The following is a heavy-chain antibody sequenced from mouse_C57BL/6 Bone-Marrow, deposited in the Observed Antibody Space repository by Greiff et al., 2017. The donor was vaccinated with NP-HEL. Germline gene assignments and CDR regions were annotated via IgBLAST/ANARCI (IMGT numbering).Heavy chain of an antibody. V-gene: IGHV1-78*01. CDR1: GYTFTDHT. J-gene: IGHJ3*01. D-gene: IGHD3-2*02. Sequence: QVLLQQSDAELVKPGASVKISCTVSGYTFTDHTISWMQQTPEQGLEWIGNIYPRDGSTKYPEKFKGRVTLTTDKSSSTAYMQLSSLTSEDSAVYVCARDRAGYGAWFAYWGQGTLVTVSA. CDR2: IYPRDGST. CDR3: ARDRAGYGAWFAY.